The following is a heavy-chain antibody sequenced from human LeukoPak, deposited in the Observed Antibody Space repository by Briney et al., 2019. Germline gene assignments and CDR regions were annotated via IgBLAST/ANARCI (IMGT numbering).Heavy chain of an antibody. V-gene: IGHV3-30*02. CDR1: GFTFSSYG. D-gene: IGHD2-2*01. CDR2: IRYDRSNK. CDR3: AKGLDLVVPAAAYYFDY. J-gene: IGHJ4*02. Sequence: GGSLRLSCAASGFTFSSYGMHWVRQAPGKGLEWGAFIRYDRSNKYYADSVKGRFTISRDNSKNTLYLQMNSLRAEDTAVYYCAKGLDLVVPAAAYYFDYWGQGTLVTVSS.